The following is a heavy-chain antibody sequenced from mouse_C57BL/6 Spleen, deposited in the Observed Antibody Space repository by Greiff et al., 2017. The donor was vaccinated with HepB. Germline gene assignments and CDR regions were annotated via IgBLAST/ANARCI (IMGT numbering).Heavy chain of an antibody. CDR2: INPNNGGT. CDR1: GYTFTDYY. V-gene: IGHV1-26*01. D-gene: IGHD1-1*01. CDR3: ARRPITTVLDY. J-gene: IGHJ2*01. Sequence: VQLQQSGPELVKPGASVKISCKASGYTFTDYYMNWVKQSHGKSLEWIGDINPNNGGTSYNQKFKGKATLTVDKSSSTAYMELRSLTSEDSAVYYCARRPITTVLDYWGQGTTLTVSS.